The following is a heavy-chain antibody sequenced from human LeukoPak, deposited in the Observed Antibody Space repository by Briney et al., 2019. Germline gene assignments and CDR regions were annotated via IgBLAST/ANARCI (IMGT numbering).Heavy chain of an antibody. Sequence: GGSLRLSCAASGFTVSSNYMSWVRQAPGKGLEWVSVIYSGGSTYYADSVKGRFTISSDNSKNTLYLQMNSLRAEDTAVYYCSSTSCPMCGMDVWGQGTTVTVSS. D-gene: IGHD2-2*01. CDR3: SSTSCPMCGMDV. V-gene: IGHV3-66*02. CDR2: IYSGGST. J-gene: IGHJ6*02. CDR1: GFTVSSNY.